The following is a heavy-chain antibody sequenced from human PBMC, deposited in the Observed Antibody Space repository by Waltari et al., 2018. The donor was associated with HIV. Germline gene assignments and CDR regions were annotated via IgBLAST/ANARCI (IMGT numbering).Heavy chain of an antibody. CDR2: IIISISTI. CDR3: ARDTPYNWNYPGGYFDY. Sequence: EVQLVESGGGLVQPGGSLRLSCAASGFTFSSYSMNWVRQAPGKGVGWVSIIIISISTIYYADAVKGRFTTSRDNAKNSLYLQMNSLRAEDTAVYYCARDTPYNWNYPGGYFDYWGQGTLVTVSS. V-gene: IGHV3-48*04. D-gene: IGHD1-7*01. J-gene: IGHJ4*02. CDR1: GFTFSSYS.